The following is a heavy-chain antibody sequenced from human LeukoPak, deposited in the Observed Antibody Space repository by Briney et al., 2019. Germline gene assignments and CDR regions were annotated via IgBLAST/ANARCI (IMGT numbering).Heavy chain of an antibody. CDR2: IRRKGYGGTT. CDR1: GFTFGDYA. V-gene: IGHV3-49*04. CDR3: TRDRAYLDYYYYMDV. D-gene: IGHD3-10*01. J-gene: IGHJ6*03. Sequence: GGSLRLSCTASGFTFGDYAMSWARQAPGKGLEWVGFIRRKGYGGTTEYAASVKGRFTISRDDSKSIAYLQMNSLKTEDTAVYYCTRDRAYLDYYYYMDVWGKGTTVTVSS.